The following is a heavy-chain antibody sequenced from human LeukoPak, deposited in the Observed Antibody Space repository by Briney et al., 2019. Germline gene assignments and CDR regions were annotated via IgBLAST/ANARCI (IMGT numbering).Heavy chain of an antibody. D-gene: IGHD2-21*02. Sequence: SETLSLTCAVYGGSFSGYYWSWIRQPPGKGLEWIGEINHSGSTNYNPPLKSRVTISVDTSKNQFSLKLSSVTAADTAVYYCARCPLRRHIVVVTAAWGAFDIWGQGTMVTVSS. CDR2: INHSGST. CDR3: ARCPLRRHIVVVTAAWGAFDI. V-gene: IGHV4-34*01. J-gene: IGHJ3*02. CDR1: GGSFSGYY.